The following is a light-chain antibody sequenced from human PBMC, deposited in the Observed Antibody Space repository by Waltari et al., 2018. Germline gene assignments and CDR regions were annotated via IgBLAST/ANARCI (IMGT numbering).Light chain of an antibody. CDR1: QSVSSY. Sequence: EIVLTQSPATLSLSPGERATLSCRASQSVSSYLAWYQQKPGQAPRLLIYAASNRATGIPARFSGSGSGTDFTLTISSLEPEDFAVYYCQQRSNWPPRVTFGPGTKVDIK. CDR2: AAS. J-gene: IGKJ3*01. V-gene: IGKV3-11*01. CDR3: QQRSNWPPRVT.